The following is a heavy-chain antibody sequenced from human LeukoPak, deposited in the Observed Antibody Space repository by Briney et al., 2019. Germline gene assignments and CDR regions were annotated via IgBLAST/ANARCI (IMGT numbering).Heavy chain of an antibody. D-gene: IGHD6-19*01. CDR3: AGGVLAGTGY. V-gene: IGHV4-59*03. CDR1: AGSITNYF. J-gene: IGHJ4*02. Sequence: PSETLSLTCTVSAGSITNYFWAWVRQSPGKGLEWIGYIHYNGGSDSNPSLKSRVTISLDTWNNQISLRLASVTAEYTAVYYCAGGVLAGTGYWGQGTLVTVSS. CDR2: IHYNGGS.